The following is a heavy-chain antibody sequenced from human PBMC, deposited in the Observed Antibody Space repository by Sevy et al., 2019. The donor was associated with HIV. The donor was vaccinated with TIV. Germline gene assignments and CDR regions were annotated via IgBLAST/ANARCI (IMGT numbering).Heavy chain of an antibody. V-gene: IGHV1-69*13. J-gene: IGHJ5*02. CDR1: GGTFSSYA. D-gene: IGHD3-10*01. Sequence: ASVKASCKASGGTFSSYAISWVRQAPGQGLEWMGGIIPIFGTANYAQKFQGRVTITADESTSTAYMELSSLRSEDTAVYYCAYGSGSRNWFDPWGQGTLVTVSS. CDR2: IIPIFGTA. CDR3: AYGSGSRNWFDP.